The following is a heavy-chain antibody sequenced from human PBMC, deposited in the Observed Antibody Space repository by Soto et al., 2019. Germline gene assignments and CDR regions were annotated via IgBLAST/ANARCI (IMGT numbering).Heavy chain of an antibody. J-gene: IGHJ4*02. CDR1: GFTFGVCA. CDR3: AKAVQSGYDPFDY. V-gene: IGHV3-9*01. CDR2: ISWNSASI. Sequence: DVQLVESGGGLVQPGRSLRLSCDASGFTFGVCAMHWVRQAPGKGLEWVSGISWNSASIGYADSVKGRFTISRDNARNSLYLQMNSLRPEDTALYYCAKAVQSGYDPFDYWGQGTLVTVSS. D-gene: IGHD5-12*01.